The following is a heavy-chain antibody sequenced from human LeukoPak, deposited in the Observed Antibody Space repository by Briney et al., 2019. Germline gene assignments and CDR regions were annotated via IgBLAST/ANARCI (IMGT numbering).Heavy chain of an antibody. D-gene: IGHD6-19*01. CDR2: INNDGTVT. Sequence: GGSLRLSCAASGFTFSKYWMLWVRQAPGKGLGSVSRINNDGTVTTYAASVKGRFTVSRDNADNTMFLQMNSVRDEDTAVYYCATKQWLAPPPDSWGQGTPVTVSS. J-gene: IGHJ4*02. CDR3: ATKQWLAPPPDS. CDR1: GFTFSKYW. V-gene: IGHV3-74*01.